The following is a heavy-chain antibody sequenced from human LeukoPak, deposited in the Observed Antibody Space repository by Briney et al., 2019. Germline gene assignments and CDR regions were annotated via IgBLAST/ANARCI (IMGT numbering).Heavy chain of an antibody. D-gene: IGHD5-18*01. CDR1: GFTVSSNY. Sequence: QSGGSLRLSCAASGFTVSSNYMSWVRQAPGKGLEWVSAISGSGGSTYYADSVKGRFTISRDNSKNTLYLQVNSLRAEDTAVYFCARGGSDTAMAHDYWGQGTLVTVSS. CDR3: ARGGSDTAMAHDY. J-gene: IGHJ4*02. CDR2: ISGSGGST. V-gene: IGHV3-23*01.